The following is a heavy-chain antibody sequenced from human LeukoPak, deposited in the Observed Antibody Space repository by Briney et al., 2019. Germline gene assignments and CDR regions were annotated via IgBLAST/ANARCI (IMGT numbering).Heavy chain of an antibody. Sequence: KPSETLSLTCTVSGGSISSTSYYWAWIRQPPGKGLGWIGTIYYSGSTYYNPSLKSRVTISIDMSKNQFSLKLTSLTAADTAVYYCARNLTGGYFDYWGQGTLVAVSS. J-gene: IGHJ4*02. CDR2: IYYSGST. CDR1: GGSISSTSYY. V-gene: IGHV4-39*07. D-gene: IGHD3-16*01. CDR3: ARNLTGGYFDY.